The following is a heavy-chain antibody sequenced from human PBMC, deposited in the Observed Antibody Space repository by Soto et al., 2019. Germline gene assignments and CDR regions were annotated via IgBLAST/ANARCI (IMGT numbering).Heavy chain of an antibody. D-gene: IGHD4-17*01. V-gene: IGHV3-23*01. CDR3: AKYYTVTPYYYYYYGLDV. Sequence: GALGLSFAASGFPFSNYSVSWVRQAPGNGLEWASTISGSRSSRYTADSVRGRFIISRDNSRNTLSLQMNGLRAEDTAIYYCAKYYTVTPYYYYYYGLDVWGQGTTVTVSS. J-gene: IGHJ6*02. CDR1: GFPFSNYS. CDR2: ISGSRSSR.